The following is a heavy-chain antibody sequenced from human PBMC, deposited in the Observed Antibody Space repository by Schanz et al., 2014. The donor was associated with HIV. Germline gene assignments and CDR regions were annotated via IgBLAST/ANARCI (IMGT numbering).Heavy chain of an antibody. CDR2: ISYDGSRK. Sequence: QVQLVESGGGVVQPGRSLRVSCAASGFTFNSYGMHWVRQAPGKGLEWVAVISYDGSRKHFADSVKGRFTISRDNSKNTLYLQMKSLRAEDTAVYYCVKGERIGYRIEVTGPTFDYWGQGTLVTVSS. V-gene: IGHV3-30*18. CDR3: VKGERIGYRIEVTGPTFDY. J-gene: IGHJ4*02. CDR1: GFTFNSYG. D-gene: IGHD3-22*01.